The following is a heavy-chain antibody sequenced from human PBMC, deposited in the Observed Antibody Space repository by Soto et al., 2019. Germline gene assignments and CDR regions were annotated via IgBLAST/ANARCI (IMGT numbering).Heavy chain of an antibody. Sequence: ASVKVSCKVSGYTLTELSMHWVRQAPGEGLEWMGGFDPEDGETIYAQKFQGRVTMTEDTSTDTAYMELSSLRSEDTAVYYCATGPREQHYDFWSGYYRKGYYYYYYGMDVWGQGTTVTVSS. V-gene: IGHV1-24*01. CDR2: FDPEDGET. J-gene: IGHJ6*02. CDR1: GYTLTELS. CDR3: ATGPREQHYDFWSGYYRKGYYYYYYGMDV. D-gene: IGHD3-3*01.